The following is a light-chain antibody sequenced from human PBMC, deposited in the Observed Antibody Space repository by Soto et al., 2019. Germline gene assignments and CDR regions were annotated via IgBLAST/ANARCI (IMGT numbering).Light chain of an antibody. CDR1: QILSGTY. V-gene: IGKV3-20*01. Sequence: DIVLTQSPDTLSLSPGESATLSCRASQILSGTYVASYQQKLGQSPSLLIYAASTRATGVPDRFSGSGSGTDFTLAISRLEPEDFAVYYCQHYVSSPLTFGGGTKVEIK. CDR2: AAS. J-gene: IGKJ4*01. CDR3: QHYVSSPLT.